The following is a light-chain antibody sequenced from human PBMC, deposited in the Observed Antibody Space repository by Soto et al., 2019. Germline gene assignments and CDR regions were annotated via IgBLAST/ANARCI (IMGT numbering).Light chain of an antibody. CDR2: GNS. CDR3: QSYDSSLCGSV. V-gene: IGLV1-40*01. CDR1: SSNIGAGYD. J-gene: IGLJ3*02. Sequence: QSVLTQPPSVSGAPGQRVTISCTGSSSNIGAGYDVHWYQQLPGTAPKLLIYGNSNRPSGVPDRFSGSKSGASASLAITGLHAEAEADYYCQSYDSSLCGSVFGGGTNLTVL.